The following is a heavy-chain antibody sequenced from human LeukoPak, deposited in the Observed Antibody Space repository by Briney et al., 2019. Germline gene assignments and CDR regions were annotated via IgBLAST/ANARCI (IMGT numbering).Heavy chain of an antibody. CDR3: ATTYSSSWYVGY. Sequence: SETLSLTCAVYGGSFSGYYWSWIRQPPGKGLEWIGEIDHSGSTNYNPSLKSRVTISVDTSKNQFSLKLSSVTAADTAVYYCATTYSSSWYVGYWGQGTLVTVSS. CDR2: IDHSGST. D-gene: IGHD6-13*01. V-gene: IGHV4-34*01. CDR1: GGSFSGYY. J-gene: IGHJ4*02.